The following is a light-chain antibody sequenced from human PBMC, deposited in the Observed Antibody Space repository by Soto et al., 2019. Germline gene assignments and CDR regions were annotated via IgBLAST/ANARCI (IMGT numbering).Light chain of an antibody. V-gene: IGLV2-14*01. CDR3: SSYTSSSTLEV. J-gene: IGLJ1*01. Sequence: QSALTQPASVSGSPGQSITIYCTGTSSDVGGYNYVSWYQQHPGKAPKLMIYDVSNRPSGVSNRFSGSKSGNTASLTISGLQAVDEADYYCSSYTSSSTLEVFGTGTKLTVL. CDR1: SSDVGGYNY. CDR2: DVS.